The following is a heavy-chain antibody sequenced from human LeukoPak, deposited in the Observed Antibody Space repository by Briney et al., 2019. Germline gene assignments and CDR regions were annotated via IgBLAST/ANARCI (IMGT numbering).Heavy chain of an antibody. CDR2: ISWNSGSI. CDR3: AKDDYYDSSGYIDY. Sequence: PGRSLRLSCAASGFTFDDYAMHWVRQAPGKGLEWVSGISWNSGSIGYADSVKGRFTISRDNSKNTLYLQMNSLRAEDTAVYYCAKDDYYDSSGYIDYWGQGTLVTVSS. V-gene: IGHV3-9*01. D-gene: IGHD3-22*01. J-gene: IGHJ4*02. CDR1: GFTFDDYA.